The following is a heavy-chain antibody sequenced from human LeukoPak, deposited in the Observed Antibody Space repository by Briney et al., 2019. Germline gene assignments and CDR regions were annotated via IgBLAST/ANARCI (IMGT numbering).Heavy chain of an antibody. J-gene: IGHJ4*02. Sequence: GGSLRLSCAASGFAVSSNYMGWVRQAPGKGLEWVSLIYSGGTTSYADSVKGRFTISRDSSKNTVSLQMNSLRAEDMAVYYCARVLLYGSGGAFDYWGQGTLVTVSS. CDR3: ARVLLYGSGGAFDY. CDR2: IYSGGTT. D-gene: IGHD3-10*01. V-gene: IGHV3-66*02. CDR1: GFAVSSNY.